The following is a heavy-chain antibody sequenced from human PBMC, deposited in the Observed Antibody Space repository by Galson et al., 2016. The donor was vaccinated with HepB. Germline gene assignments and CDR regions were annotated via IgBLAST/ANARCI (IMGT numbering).Heavy chain of an antibody. V-gene: IGHV3-53*01. J-gene: IGHJ4*02. CDR1: GFGVSINY. CDR3: TGVGDSYNPGF. D-gene: IGHD5-24*01. CDR2: IYSRDTT. Sequence: SLRLSCAASGFGVSINYMSWVRQPPGKGLEWVSIIYSRDTTYYADSVKGRFTISRDNSKNTLHLQMNSLRDEDTAMYYCTGVGDSYNPGFWGRGTLVTVSS.